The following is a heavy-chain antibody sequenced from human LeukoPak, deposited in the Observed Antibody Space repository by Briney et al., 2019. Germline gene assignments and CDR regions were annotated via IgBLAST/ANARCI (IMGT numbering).Heavy chain of an antibody. CDR1: GLTFTTDW. Sequence: GRSLRPAWAASGLTFTTDWMHCVRQAPGKGLVWVSWSKSDGRKNYADSVKGGSPISRDNAKNTLSLQMNSLRPEDTGVYYCARAPSEIGGYYPEYFRHWGQGTLVTVSS. D-gene: IGHD3-22*01. V-gene: IGHV3-74*01. CDR2: SKSDGRK. J-gene: IGHJ1*01. CDR3: ARAPSEIGGYYPEYFRH.